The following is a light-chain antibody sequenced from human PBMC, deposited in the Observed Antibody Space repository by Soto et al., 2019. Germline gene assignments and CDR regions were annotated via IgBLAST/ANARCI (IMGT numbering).Light chain of an antibody. CDR2: SAS. CDR1: QTLNRN. Sequence: EVVLTQSPCTLSLSPGERATLSCRASQTLNRNLAWYQQKPGQAPRLLIYSASTRATGVPDRFSGSGSGTEFTLTIDSLQSEDFALYYCQQYNNWPPWTFGQGTKVDIK. CDR3: QQYNNWPPWT. J-gene: IGKJ1*01. V-gene: IGKV3-15*01.